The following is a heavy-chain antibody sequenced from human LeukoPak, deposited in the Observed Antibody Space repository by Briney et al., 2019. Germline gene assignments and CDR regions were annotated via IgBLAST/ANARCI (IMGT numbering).Heavy chain of an antibody. CDR1: GFTFSNYA. J-gene: IGHJ4*02. D-gene: IGHD2-15*01. CDR3: AREPRDCTGGTCQSAGGYYFYY. CDR2: ISASGGS. V-gene: IGHV3-23*01. Sequence: SGGSLRLSCAASGFTFSNYAMSWVRQAPGKGLEWVSGISASGGSYYADSGKGRFTVSRDISKNTLYLQMNSLRAEDTAVYFCAREPRDCTGGTCQSAGGYYFYYWSQGTLVTVSS.